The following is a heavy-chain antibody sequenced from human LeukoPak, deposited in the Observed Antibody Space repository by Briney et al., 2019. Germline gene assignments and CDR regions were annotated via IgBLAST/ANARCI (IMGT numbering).Heavy chain of an antibody. D-gene: IGHD3-22*01. CDR2: IYYSGGT. CDR1: GASISTSSYY. Sequence: SETLSLTCTVSGASISTSSYYWGWIRQPPGKGLEWIGTIYYSGGTYYNPSLKRRVTITVDTSKNQSSLKLSSVTAADTAVYYCARMMVVPSVVDYWAREPWSPSPQ. J-gene: IGHJ4*02. V-gene: IGHV4-39*01. CDR3: ARMMVVPSVVDY.